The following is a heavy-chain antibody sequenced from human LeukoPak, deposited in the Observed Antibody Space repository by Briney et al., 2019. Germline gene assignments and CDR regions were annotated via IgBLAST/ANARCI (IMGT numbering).Heavy chain of an antibody. Sequence: PGGSLRLSCAASGFTFSSYAMSWVRQAPGMGLEWVSSISGGGVSTYYADSVKGRFTISRDNSKNTLYLQMNGLRAEGTAVYYCAKVRCSGSSCSPNWFDPWGQGTLVTVSS. CDR2: ISGGGVST. CDR3: AKVRCSGSSCSPNWFDP. CDR1: GFTFSSYA. D-gene: IGHD2-2*01. J-gene: IGHJ5*02. V-gene: IGHV3-23*01.